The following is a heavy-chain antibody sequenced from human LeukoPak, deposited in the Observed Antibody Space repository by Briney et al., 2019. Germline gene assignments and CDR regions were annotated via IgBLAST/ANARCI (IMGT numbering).Heavy chain of an antibody. CDR3: ARLPPRPHFGLIDY. V-gene: IGHV4-34*01. J-gene: IGHJ4*02. CDR1: GDSFSDSY. D-gene: IGHD3/OR15-3a*01. Sequence: PSETLSLTCAVYGDSFSDSYWSWLRQPPQKGLEWIGEINHGGGTNYNPSLKSRVTISVDTSTNQFSLNLSSMTAADTAIYYCARLPPRPHFGLIDYWGQGTLVTVSS. CDR2: INHGGGT.